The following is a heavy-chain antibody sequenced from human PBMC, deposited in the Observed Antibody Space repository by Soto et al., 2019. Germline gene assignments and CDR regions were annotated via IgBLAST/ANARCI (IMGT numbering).Heavy chain of an antibody. CDR2: FIPVYRTL. V-gene: IGHV1-69*13. D-gene: IGHD3-3*01. J-gene: IGHJ4*02. CDR1: GGSFGKSA. Sequence: SVKVSCKASGGSFGKSAINWVRQTPGQGLEWLGGFIPVYRTLNYAQRFQGRVTITADESTGTAYMTLSSLASDDTAVYYCATGVIWIGYFTVDSWGQGTRVTVSS. CDR3: ATGVIWIGYFTVDS.